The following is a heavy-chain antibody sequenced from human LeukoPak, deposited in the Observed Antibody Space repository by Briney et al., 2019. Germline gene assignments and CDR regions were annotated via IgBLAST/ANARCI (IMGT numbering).Heavy chain of an antibody. D-gene: IGHD5-18*01. V-gene: IGHV3-7*03. Sequence: GGSLRLSCEASGFSFSTSWMTWARQAPGKGLEWVANIRADGGEIYYVDSVKGRFAISRDNAKNSLYPQMNSLKTEDTAVYYCTRQNSYGYGYFDYWGQGTLVTVSS. J-gene: IGHJ4*02. CDR2: IRADGGEI. CDR1: GFSFSTSW. CDR3: TRQNSYGYGYFDY.